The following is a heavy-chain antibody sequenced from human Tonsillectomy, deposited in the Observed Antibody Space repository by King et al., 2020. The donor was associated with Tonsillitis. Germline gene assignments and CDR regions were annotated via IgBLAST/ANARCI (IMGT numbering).Heavy chain of an antibody. CDR3: VRKPPRLAFLVSESGGGQIDV. CDR1: GGSISSSSYY. Sequence: LQLQESGPGLVKPSETLSLTCTVSGGSISSSSYYWGWIRQPPGKGLEWIGSIYYSGSTYYNPSLKSRVTISVDTSKNQFSLKLSSVTAADTAVYYCVRKPPRLAFLVSESGGGQIDVWGQGTTVTVSS. D-gene: IGHD3-16*01. V-gene: IGHV4-39*01. J-gene: IGHJ6*02. CDR2: IYYSGST.